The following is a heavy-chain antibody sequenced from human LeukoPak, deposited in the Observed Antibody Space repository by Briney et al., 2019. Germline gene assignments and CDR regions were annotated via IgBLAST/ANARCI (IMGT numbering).Heavy chain of an antibody. CDR3: AKRYYDFPLDY. J-gene: IGHJ4*02. CDR2: ISASGGSR. CDR1: GFTFSNYA. V-gene: IGHV3-23*01. D-gene: IGHD3-3*01. Sequence: PGGSLRLSCAASGFTFSNYAMNWVRQAPGKGLEWVSAISASGGSRFYTDSVKGRFTISRDNSKNTLYLQINNPRVEDTAVYYCAKRYYDFPLDYWGQGTLVTVSS.